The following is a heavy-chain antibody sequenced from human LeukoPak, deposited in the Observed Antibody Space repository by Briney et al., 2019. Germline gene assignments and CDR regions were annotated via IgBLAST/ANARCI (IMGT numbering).Heavy chain of an antibody. D-gene: IGHD2-2*01. Sequence: GGSLTLSCAASGFTFSSYWMIWVRQTPGKGLEWVANIKQDGSEKDYVDSVKGRFTISRDNAKNSLYLQMNSLRAEDTAVYYCARVRGGYCSSTSCSLGFGAFDIWGQGTMVTASS. CDR1: GFTFSSYW. CDR2: IKQDGSEK. V-gene: IGHV3-7*03. CDR3: ARVRGGYCSSTSCSLGFGAFDI. J-gene: IGHJ3*02.